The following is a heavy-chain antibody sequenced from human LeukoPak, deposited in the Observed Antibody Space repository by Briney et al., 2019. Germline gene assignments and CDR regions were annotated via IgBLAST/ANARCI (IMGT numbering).Heavy chain of an antibody. Sequence: GGSLRLSCAASGITFSSLWMSWFRQAPSKGLEWVADIKHDGSEEHYVASVKGRFTISRDNAKLYLQMNSLRAEDTAVYYCAKGQSIAALHNWFDPWGQGTLVTVSS. V-gene: IGHV3-7*01. CDR3: AKGQSIAALHNWFDP. D-gene: IGHD6-6*01. CDR2: IKHDGSEE. J-gene: IGHJ5*02. CDR1: GITFSSLW.